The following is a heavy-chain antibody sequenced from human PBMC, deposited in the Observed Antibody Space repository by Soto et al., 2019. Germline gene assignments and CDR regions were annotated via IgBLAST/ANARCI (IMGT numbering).Heavy chain of an antibody. CDR3: ASCGSYGSDCDN. CDR1: GYPFTSYY. Sequence: QVQLVQSEAELRKPGTSVKVSCKTSGYPFTSYYMNWVRQAPGQGLEWMGVINPTDGTTTFAQKFHGRLTMTRDTSTSTVYMGLSSLRFDDTAVYYCASCGSYGSDCDNWGQGTLVAVSS. D-gene: IGHD1-26*01. CDR2: INPTDGTT. J-gene: IGHJ4*02. V-gene: IGHV1-46*01.